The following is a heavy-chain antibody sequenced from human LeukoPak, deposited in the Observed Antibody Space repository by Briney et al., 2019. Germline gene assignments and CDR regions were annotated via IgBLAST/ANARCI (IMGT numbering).Heavy chain of an antibody. CDR3: ARRGYDSSGFKNWFGP. CDR1: GFTFSSYW. D-gene: IGHD3-22*01. V-gene: IGHV3-7*01. Sequence: GGSLRLSCAASGFTFSSYWMSWVRQAPGKGLEWVANIKQDGSEKYYVDSVKGRFTISRDNAKNSLYLQMNSLRAEDTAVYYCARRGYDSSGFKNWFGPWGQGTLVTVSS. J-gene: IGHJ5*02. CDR2: IKQDGSEK.